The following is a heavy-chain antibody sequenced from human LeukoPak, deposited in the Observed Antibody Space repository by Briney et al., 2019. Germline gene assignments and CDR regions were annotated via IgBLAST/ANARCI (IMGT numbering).Heavy chain of an antibody. J-gene: IGHJ4*02. V-gene: IGHV3-7*04. D-gene: IGHD5-24*01. CDR1: GFTFSDYW. CDR3: TRVGYIDEGIDY. Sequence: GGSLRLSCVASGFTFSDYWMSWVRQAPGKGLEWVANIKQDGSKKSYVDSVKGRFTISRDNAKNSLYLQMNSLRAEDTAIYYCTRVGYIDEGIDYWGQGTLVTVSS. CDR2: IKQDGSKK.